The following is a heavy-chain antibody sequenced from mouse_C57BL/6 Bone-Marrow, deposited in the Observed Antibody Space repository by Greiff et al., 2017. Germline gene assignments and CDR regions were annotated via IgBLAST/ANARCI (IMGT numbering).Heavy chain of an antibody. CDR3: AGDILLLDY. V-gene: IGHV12-3*01. J-gene: IGHJ2*01. CDR1: GFPITSGYY. CDR2: ITHSGET. Sequence: VKLMESGPGLVKPSQSLFLTCSITGFPITSGYYWIWIRQSPGKPLEWMGYITHSGETFYNPSLQSPISITRETSKNQFFLQLNSVTTEDTAMYYCAGDILLLDYWGQGTTLTVSS.